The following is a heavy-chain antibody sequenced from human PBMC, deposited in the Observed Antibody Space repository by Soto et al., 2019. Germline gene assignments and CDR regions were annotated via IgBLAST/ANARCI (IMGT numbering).Heavy chain of an antibody. CDR3: AKDRGSGYYGSRGNFDY. D-gene: IGHD5-12*01. J-gene: IGHJ4*02. CDR2: ISYDGSNK. Sequence: PGGSLRLSCAASGFFFSSYGIHWVRQAPGKGLEWVAGISYDGSNKYYADSVKGRFSISRDNSKYTLYLQMNSLRDEDTAVYYCAKDRGSGYYGSRGNFDYWGQGTLVTVSS. V-gene: IGHV3-30*18. CDR1: GFFFSSYG.